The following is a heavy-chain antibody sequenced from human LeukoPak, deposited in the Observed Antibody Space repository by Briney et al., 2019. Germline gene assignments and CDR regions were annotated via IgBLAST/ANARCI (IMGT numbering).Heavy chain of an antibody. V-gene: IGHV4-38-2*01. CDR1: GYSITTSFY. CDR3: ARASNSGYYYFDY. CDR2: IHHSGYT. D-gene: IGHD3-22*01. J-gene: IGHJ4*02. Sequence: PSESLSLTCAVSGYSITTSFYWGWIRPPPGKGLEWIGIIHHSGYTYYNPSLKSRVTMSLNTSKNQFSLHLSSVTAADTALYYCARASNSGYYYFDYWGQGTLVTVSS.